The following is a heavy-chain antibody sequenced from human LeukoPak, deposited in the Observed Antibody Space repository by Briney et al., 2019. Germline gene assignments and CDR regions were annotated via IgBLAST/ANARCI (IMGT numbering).Heavy chain of an antibody. CDR1: GYTFTSYG. J-gene: IGHJ4*02. Sequence: ASVKVSCKASGYTFTSYGIRWVRQAPGQGLEWMGWISAYNGNTSYAQKLQGRVTMTTDTSTSTAYMELRSLRSDDTAVYYCARGSLITMIVDYWGQGTLVTVSS. V-gene: IGHV1-18*01. CDR2: ISAYNGNT. D-gene: IGHD3-22*01. CDR3: ARGSLITMIVDY.